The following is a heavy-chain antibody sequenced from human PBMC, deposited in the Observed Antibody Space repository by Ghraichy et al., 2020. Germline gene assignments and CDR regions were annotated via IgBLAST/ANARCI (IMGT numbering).Heavy chain of an antibody. D-gene: IGHD4-17*01. Sequence: SQTLSLTCTVSGGSISSSSYYWGWIRQPPGKGLEWIGSIYYSGSTYYNPSLKSRVTISVDTSKNQFSLKLSSVTAADTAVYYCARATDYGDYYISWYYFDYWGQGTLVTVSS. CDR2: IYYSGST. CDR1: GGSISSSSYY. V-gene: IGHV4-39*01. J-gene: IGHJ4*02. CDR3: ARATDYGDYYISWYYFDY.